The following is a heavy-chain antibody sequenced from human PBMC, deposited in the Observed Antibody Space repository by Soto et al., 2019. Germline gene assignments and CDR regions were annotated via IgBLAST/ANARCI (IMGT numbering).Heavy chain of an antibody. J-gene: IGHJ4*02. CDR2: ISYDGRNK. V-gene: IGHV3-30*18. D-gene: IGHD6-19*01. Sequence: QVQLVESGGGVVQPGRSLRLSCAASGFTFSSYGMHWVRQAPGKELEWVAVISYDGRNKYYADSVKGRFTISRDNSKNKLYLQMNSLRAEDTAVYYCAKEVSSGWYLYYFDYWGQGTLVTVSS. CDR1: GFTFSSYG. CDR3: AKEVSSGWYLYYFDY.